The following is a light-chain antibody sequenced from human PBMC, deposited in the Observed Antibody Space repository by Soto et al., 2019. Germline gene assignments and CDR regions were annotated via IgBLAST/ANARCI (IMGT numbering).Light chain of an antibody. CDR3: QQGCNSPQT. CDR1: QSINNC. CDR2: AAS. V-gene: IGKV1-39*01. Sequence: DIPMTQSPSSLSASVGDRVTITCRASQSINNCLNWYHQRPGEAPKLLIYAASNLQSGIPSRFSGSGSGTDFTLTITSLQPEDFASYYCQQGCNSPQTFGRGTKVDIK. J-gene: IGKJ3*01.